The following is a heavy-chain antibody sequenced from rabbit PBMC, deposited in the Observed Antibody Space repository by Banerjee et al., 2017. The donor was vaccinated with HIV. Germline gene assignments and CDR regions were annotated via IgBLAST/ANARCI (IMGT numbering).Heavy chain of an antibody. CDR3: ARGSGYADYGYATDGFDP. V-gene: IGHV1S45*01. Sequence: QEQLVESGGGLVQPEGSLTLTCTASGFSFSSSYYICWVRQAPGKGLEWIACIYVGSIGGTYYASWAKGRFTISKTSSTTVTLQMTSLTAADTATYFCARGSGYADYGYATDGFDPWGQGTLVTVS. CDR1: GFSFSSSYY. CDR2: IYVGSIGGT. D-gene: IGHD6-1*01. J-gene: IGHJ2*01.